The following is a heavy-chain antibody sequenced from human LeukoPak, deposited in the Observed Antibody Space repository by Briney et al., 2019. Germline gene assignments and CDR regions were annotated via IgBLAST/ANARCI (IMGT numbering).Heavy chain of an antibody. V-gene: IGHV3-48*02. D-gene: IGHD3-9*01. CDR1: GFTFSSYS. CDR3: ARVATSRYDILTGYYTGARTLDY. CDR2: ISSSSSTI. J-gene: IGHJ4*02. Sequence: GGSLRLSCAASGFTFSSYSMNWVRQAPGKGLELVSYISSSSSTIYYADSVKGRFTISRDNAKKSLYLQMNSLRDEDTAVYYCARVATSRYDILTGYYTGARTLDYWGQGTLVTVSS.